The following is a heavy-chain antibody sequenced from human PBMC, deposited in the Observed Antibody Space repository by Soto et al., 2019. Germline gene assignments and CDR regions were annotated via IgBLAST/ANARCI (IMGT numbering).Heavy chain of an antibody. CDR3: VHTSDWRYDFDS. Sequence: QITLKESGPTLVKPTETLTLTCSFSGFSLTTRSVGVAWVRQPPGKALEWLALIYWDDDGRYIPSLQSSLAITKDTPRNQVALTVANVDPEDTATYYWVHTSDWRYDFDSWGQGIVVTVSS. J-gene: IGHJ4*02. V-gene: IGHV2-5*02. CDR2: IYWDDDG. CDR1: GFSLTTRSVG. D-gene: IGHD3-16*01.